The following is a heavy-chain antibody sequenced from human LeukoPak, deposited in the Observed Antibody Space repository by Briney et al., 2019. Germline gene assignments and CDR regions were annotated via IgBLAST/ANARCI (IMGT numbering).Heavy chain of an antibody. Sequence: PGGSLRLSCVASGFSFSDHYMSWIRQAPGQGLEWVSHISNSGNIILYADSEKGRFNISRDNAKNSLYLQMSSLRAEDTAVYYCAKDRPTVNPNFFDYWGQGTLVTVSS. D-gene: IGHD4-11*01. CDR2: ISNSGNII. CDR1: GFSFSDHY. V-gene: IGHV3-11*01. J-gene: IGHJ4*02. CDR3: AKDRPTVNPNFFDY.